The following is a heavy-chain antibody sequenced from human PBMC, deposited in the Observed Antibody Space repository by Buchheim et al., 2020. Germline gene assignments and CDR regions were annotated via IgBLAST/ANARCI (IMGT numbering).Heavy chain of an antibody. CDR1: GYTFSAYY. D-gene: IGHD2-2*02. CDR3: ASTPAAIRGYYYYYMDV. CDR2: INPSGGST. J-gene: IGHJ6*03. Sequence: QVQLVQSGAEVKKPGASVKVSCKASGYTFSAYYVHWVRQAPGQGLEWMGIINPSGGSTSYAQKFQGRVTMTRDTSTSTVYMELSSLRSEDTAVYYCASTPAAIRGYYYYYMDVWGKGTT. V-gene: IGHV1-46*01.